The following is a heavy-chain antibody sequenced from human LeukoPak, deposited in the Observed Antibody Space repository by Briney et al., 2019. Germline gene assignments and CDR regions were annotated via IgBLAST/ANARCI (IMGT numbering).Heavy chain of an antibody. V-gene: IGHV3-21*01. J-gene: IGHJ3*02. CDR3: ARDNPIGWAFDI. Sequence: GGSLRLSCAASGFAFNDYWMNWVRQAPGKGLEWVSSISSSSSYIYYADSVKGRFTISRDNAKNSLYLQMNSLRAEDTAVYYCARDNPIGWAFDIWGQGTMVTVSS. D-gene: IGHD5-24*01. CDR2: ISSSSSYI. CDR1: GFAFNDYW.